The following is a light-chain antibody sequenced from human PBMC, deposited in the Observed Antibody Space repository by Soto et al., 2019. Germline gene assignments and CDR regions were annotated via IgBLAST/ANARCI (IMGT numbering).Light chain of an antibody. J-gene: IGKJ5*01. V-gene: IGKV1-39*01. Sequence: DVQMTQSPASLSSLVVCIFTSTCRXSQSVSRYLNWYQHKPGKAPKLLINAASNLRSGVPSRFSGSGSGTDFTLTIDGLQPEDFAVYYCQQSYITPPITFGQGTRLEIK. CDR1: QSVSRY. CDR3: QQSYITPPIT. CDR2: AAS.